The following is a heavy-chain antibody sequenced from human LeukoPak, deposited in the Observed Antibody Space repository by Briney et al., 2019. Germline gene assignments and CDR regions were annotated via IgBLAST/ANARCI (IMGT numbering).Heavy chain of an antibody. Sequence: PGESLKISCKGSGYSFTSYWIGWVRQMPGKGLEWMGIIYPGDSDTRYSPSFRGQVTISADKSISTAYLQWSSLKASDTAIYYCARHAYCTTTSCYSMDVWGQGTTVTVSS. CDR3: ARHAYCTTTSCYSMDV. V-gene: IGHV5-51*01. CDR2: IYPGDSDT. D-gene: IGHD2-2*01. J-gene: IGHJ6*02. CDR1: GYSFTSYW.